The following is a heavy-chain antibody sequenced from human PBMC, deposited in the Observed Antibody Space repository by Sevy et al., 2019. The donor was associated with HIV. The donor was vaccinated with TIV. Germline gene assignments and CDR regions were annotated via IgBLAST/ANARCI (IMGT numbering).Heavy chain of an antibody. D-gene: IGHD1-26*01. V-gene: IGHV3-21*06. Sequence: GGSLRLSCAASGFTFNNFNMNWVRQAPGKGLQWVSSISGSSNYIYYAESLKGRFIISRDNVKDTVFLQMNSLRADDTAVYYCARAPPDGSYDYFDSWGQGTLVTVS. CDR3: ARAPPDGSYDYFDS. CDR2: ISGSSNYI. J-gene: IGHJ4*02. CDR1: GFTFNNFN.